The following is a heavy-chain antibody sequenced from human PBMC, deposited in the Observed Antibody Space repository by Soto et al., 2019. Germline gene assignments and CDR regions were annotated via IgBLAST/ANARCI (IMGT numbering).Heavy chain of an antibody. J-gene: IGHJ4*02. V-gene: IGHV3-74*01. CDR1: GFTFSSYW. CDR3: ARANSSWSANDC. Sequence: HPGGSLRLSCAASGFTFSSYWMHWVRQAPGKGLVWVSHISGDGSTTNYADSVKGRFTISRDNAKNTLYLQMNSLRVEDTSVYYCARANSSWSANDCRGQGTLVTVSS. CDR2: ISGDGSTT. D-gene: IGHD6-13*01.